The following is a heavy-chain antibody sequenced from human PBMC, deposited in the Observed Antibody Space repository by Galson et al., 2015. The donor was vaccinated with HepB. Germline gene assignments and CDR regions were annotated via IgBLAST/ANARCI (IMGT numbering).Heavy chain of an antibody. CDR2: ISSSSSTI. CDR3: ARDRHYDFWSGYLREYYFDY. V-gene: IGHV3-48*02. J-gene: IGHJ4*02. Sequence: SLRLSCAASGFTFSSYSMNWVRQAPGKGLEWVSYISSSSSTIYYADSVKGRFTISRDNAKNSLYLQMNSLRDEDTAVYYCARDRHYDFWSGYLREYYFDYWGQGTLVTVSS. CDR1: GFTFSSYS. D-gene: IGHD3-3*01.